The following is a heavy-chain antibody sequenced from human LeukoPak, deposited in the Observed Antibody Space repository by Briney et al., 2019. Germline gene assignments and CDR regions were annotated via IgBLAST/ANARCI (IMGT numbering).Heavy chain of an antibody. CDR1: GFTVSNAW. CDR3: TTDIAVPAASNWFDP. Sequence: GGSLRLSCAASGFTVSNAWMSWVRQAPGGAREWVGRIKSKTDDGTTDYAAPVKGRFTISREDSKNRLCLQMNSLKTDDTAVYYCTTDIAVPAASNWFDPWVQRTLVTVS. CDR2: IKSKTDDGTT. D-gene: IGHD2-2*01. V-gene: IGHV3-15*01. J-gene: IGHJ5*02.